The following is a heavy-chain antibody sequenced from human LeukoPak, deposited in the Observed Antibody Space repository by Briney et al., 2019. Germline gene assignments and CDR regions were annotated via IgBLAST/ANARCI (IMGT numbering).Heavy chain of an antibody. Sequence: GGSLRLSCTASGLTFSTSGFNWVRQAPGKGLEWVASIGPTGSDRYHADSIKGRFIISRDNANNFLYLQMNSLRAEDTAVYYCATETNGRHYDYWGQGTLLTVSS. CDR1: GLTFSTSG. CDR2: IGPTGSDR. J-gene: IGHJ4*02. V-gene: IGHV3-21*06. CDR3: ATETNGRHYDY. D-gene: IGHD1-14*01.